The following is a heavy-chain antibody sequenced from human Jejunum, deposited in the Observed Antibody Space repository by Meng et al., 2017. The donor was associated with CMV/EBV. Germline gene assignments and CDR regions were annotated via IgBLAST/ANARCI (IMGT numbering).Heavy chain of an antibody. CDR3: ARDRGRGWQINWFDP. CDR1: GYSFSDYG. V-gene: IGHV1-18*01. Sequence: QVQLVQSGAEVKKPWASVKVACKAAGYSFSDYGINWVRQAPGQGLEWLGWISGNKGDTKYARKLQGRVTLTTDTSTSTAYMELRSLRSDDTAVYFCARDRGRGWQINWFDPWGQGTLVTVSS. D-gene: IGHD3-10*01. J-gene: IGHJ5*02. CDR2: ISGNKGDT.